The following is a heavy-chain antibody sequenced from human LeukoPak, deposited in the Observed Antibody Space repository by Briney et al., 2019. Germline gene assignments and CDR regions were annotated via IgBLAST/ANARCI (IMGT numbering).Heavy chain of an antibody. CDR3: AIDPTMIVVVIPDY. J-gene: IGHJ4*02. CDR1: GFTFSSYA. V-gene: IGHV3-23*01. Sequence: GGSLRLSCAASGFTFSSYAMRWVRQAPGKGLEWVSAISGSGGSTYYADSVKGRFTISRDNSKNTLYLQMNSLRAEDTAVYYCAIDPTMIVVVIPDYWGQGTLVTVSS. D-gene: IGHD3-22*01. CDR2: ISGSGGST.